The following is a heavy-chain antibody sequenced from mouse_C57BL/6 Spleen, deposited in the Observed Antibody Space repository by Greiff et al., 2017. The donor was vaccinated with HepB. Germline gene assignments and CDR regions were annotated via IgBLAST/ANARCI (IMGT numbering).Heavy chain of an antibody. J-gene: IGHJ4*01. V-gene: IGHV1-50*01. CDR3: ARSTYYGNYAMDY. Sequence: QVQLQQPGAELVKPGASVKLSCKASGYTFTSYWMQWVKQRPGQGLEWIGEIDPSDSYTNYNQKFKGKATLTVDTSSSTAYMQLSSLTSEDSAVYYCARSTYYGNYAMDYWGQGTSVTVSS. CDR1: GYTFTSYW. D-gene: IGHD2-10*01. CDR2: IDPSDSYT.